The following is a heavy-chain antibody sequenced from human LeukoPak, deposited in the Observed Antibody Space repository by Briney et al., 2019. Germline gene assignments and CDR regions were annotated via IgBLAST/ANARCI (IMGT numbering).Heavy chain of an antibody. V-gene: IGHV3-11*01. CDR3: ARDSNGDYDYYYGMDV. CDR1: GFTFSDYY. D-gene: IGHD4-17*01. J-gene: IGHJ6*02. CDR2: ISSSGSTI. Sequence: PGGSLRLSCAASGFTFSDYYMSWIRQAPGKGLEGVSYISSSGSTIYYADSVKGRFTISRDNAKNSLYLQMNSLRAEDTAVYYYARDSNGDYDYYYGMDVWGQGTTVTVSS.